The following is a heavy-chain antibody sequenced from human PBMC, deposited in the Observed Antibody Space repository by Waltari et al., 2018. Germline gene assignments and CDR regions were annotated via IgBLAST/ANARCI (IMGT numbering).Heavy chain of an antibody. D-gene: IGHD3-9*01. V-gene: IGHV1-8*01. J-gene: IGHJ6*02. CDR1: GYTFTSYD. CDR2: MNPNSGNT. Sequence: QVQLVQSGAEVKKPGASVKVSCKASGYTFTSYDINWVRQATGPGLEWMGWMNPNSGNTGYAQKFQGRVTMTRNTSISTAYMELSSLRSEDTAVYYCAREEYDILTGYADYYYYGMDVWGQGTTVTVSS. CDR3: AREEYDILTGYADYYYYGMDV.